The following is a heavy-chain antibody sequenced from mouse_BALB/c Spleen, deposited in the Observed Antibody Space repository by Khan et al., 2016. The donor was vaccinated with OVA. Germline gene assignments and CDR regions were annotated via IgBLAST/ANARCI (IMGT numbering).Heavy chain of an antibody. J-gene: IGHJ3*01. CDR2: INPNNGGT. D-gene: IGHD2-10*02. Sequence: QVQLQQSGAELVKPGASVKLSCKASGYTFSSYYIYWVKQRPGQGLEWIGEINPNNGGTNFNEKFKSKATLTVDRSSSTAYMQLSSLTSEDSAVYYCTSSGYGSFAYWGQGTLVTVSA. V-gene: IGHV1S81*02. CDR1: GYTFSSYY. CDR3: TSSGYGSFAY.